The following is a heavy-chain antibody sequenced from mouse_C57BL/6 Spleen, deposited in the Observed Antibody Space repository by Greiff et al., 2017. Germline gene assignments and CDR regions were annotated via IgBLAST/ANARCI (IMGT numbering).Heavy chain of an antibody. CDR3: ARYYYDAWFAY. CDR2: ISYDGSN. D-gene: IGHD2-4*01. CDR1: GYSITSGYY. V-gene: IGHV3-6*01. J-gene: IGHJ3*01. Sequence: EVKLVESGPGLVKPSQSLSLTCSVTGYSITSGYYWNWIRQFPGNKLEWMGYISYDGSNNYNPSLKNRISITRDTSKNQFFLNLNSVTTEDTATYYCARYYYDAWFAYWGQGTLVTVSA.